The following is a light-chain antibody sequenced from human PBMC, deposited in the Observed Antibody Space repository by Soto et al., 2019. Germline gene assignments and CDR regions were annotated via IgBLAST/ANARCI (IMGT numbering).Light chain of an antibody. J-gene: IGLJ2*01. CDR3: SSYTGSSTLVV. Sequence: QSALTQPPSVSGSPGQSVSNSCTGTSSDVGRYNHVSWYQQPPGTAPKLMIYDVSNRPSGVPDRFSGSKSGNTASLTISGLQAEDEAEYYCSSYTGSSTLVVFGGGTKLTVL. V-gene: IGLV2-18*02. CDR1: SSDVGRYNH. CDR2: DVS.